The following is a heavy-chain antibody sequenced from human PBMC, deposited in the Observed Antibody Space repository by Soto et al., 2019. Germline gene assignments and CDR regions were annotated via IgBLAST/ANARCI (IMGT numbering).Heavy chain of an antibody. CDR3: AKGGKYCSTTSCYADY. V-gene: IGHV3-23*01. J-gene: IGHJ4*02. CDR1: GFTFSSHA. D-gene: IGHD2-2*01. CDR2: ISGSGGNT. Sequence: GGSLRLSCAASGFTFSSHAMSWVRQAPGKGLEWVSVISGSGGNTYYADSVKGRFTISRDNSKNTLFLQMNSLRAEDTAVYYCAKGGKYCSTTSCYADYWGQGTLVTVSS.